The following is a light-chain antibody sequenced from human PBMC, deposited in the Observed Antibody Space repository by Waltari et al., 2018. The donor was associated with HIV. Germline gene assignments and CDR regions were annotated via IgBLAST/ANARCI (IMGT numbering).Light chain of an antibody. J-gene: IGKJ4*01. V-gene: IGKV3-15*01. Sequence: ERVMTQSPATLSLSPGERATFSCRASQSVSRYLAWYQRKPGQAPRLLIDGASIRAAGIPDRFSGSGSGTEFTLTINSLQSEDFAVYCCQQYSDWPTFGGGTKVEIK. CDR1: QSVSRY. CDR2: GAS. CDR3: QQYSDWPT.